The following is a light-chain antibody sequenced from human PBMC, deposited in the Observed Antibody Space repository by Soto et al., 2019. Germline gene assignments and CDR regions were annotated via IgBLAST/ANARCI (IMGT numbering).Light chain of an antibody. J-gene: IGKJ1*01. CDR1: QSVNSN. Sequence: EIVMTQSPATLSVSPGERATLSCRASQSVNSNLGWYQQKPGQAPRLLIYGASTRATAIPARFSGSGSGTEFTLTISSLQSEDFAVYYCQQYNNWPRTFGQGTKA. V-gene: IGKV3-15*01. CDR2: GAS. CDR3: QQYNNWPRT.